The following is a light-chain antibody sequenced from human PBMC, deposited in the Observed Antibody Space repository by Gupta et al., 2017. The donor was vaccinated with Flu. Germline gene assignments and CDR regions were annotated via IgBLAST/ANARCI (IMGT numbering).Light chain of an antibody. V-gene: IGLV2-14*04. CDR3: TSYGSSSSLYV. J-gene: IGLJ1*01. CDR1: SSDVGTYNY. Sequence: SGSPGQSLTISCTGTSSDVGTYNYVSWYQQEPGKAPKLIIYDVSNRPSGVSNRFSGSKSGNTASLTISGLQAEDEADYYCTSYGSSSSLYVF. CDR2: DVS.